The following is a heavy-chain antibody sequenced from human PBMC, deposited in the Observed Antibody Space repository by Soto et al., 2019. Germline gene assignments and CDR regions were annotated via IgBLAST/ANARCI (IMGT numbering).Heavy chain of an antibody. D-gene: IGHD6-13*01. CDR1: GGSISSYY. CDR3: AAGEASSRNLAPYYLDF. J-gene: IGHJ4*02. Sequence: SETLSLTCTVSGGSISSYYWNWIRQSPGEGLEWIGYAHNGYAHNGAYTSYNPSLRSRVTISEDTSKNQFSLKLLSVTTADTAVYFCAAGEASSRNLAPYYLDFWGQGTLVTVSS. CDR2: AHNGAYT. V-gene: IGHV4-59*01.